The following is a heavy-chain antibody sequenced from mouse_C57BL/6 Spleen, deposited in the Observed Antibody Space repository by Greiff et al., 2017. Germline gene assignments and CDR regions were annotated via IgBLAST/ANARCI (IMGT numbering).Heavy chain of an antibody. V-gene: IGHV5-6*01. Sequence: EVQLVESGGDLVKPGGSLKLSCAASGFTFSSYGMSWVRQTPDKRLEWVATISSGGSYTYYPDSVKGRFTISRDNAKNTLYLQMSSLKSEDTAMYYCARQGGDYYAMDYWGQGTSVTVSS. CDR1: GFTFSSYG. CDR3: ARQGGDYYAMDY. CDR2: ISSGGSYT. J-gene: IGHJ4*01.